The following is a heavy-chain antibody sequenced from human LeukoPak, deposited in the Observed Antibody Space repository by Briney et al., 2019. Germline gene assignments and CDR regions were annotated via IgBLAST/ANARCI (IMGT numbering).Heavy chain of an antibody. CDR1: GFTLSSFW. D-gene: IGHD1-26*01. Sequence: GGSLRLSCAASGFTLSSFWMSWVRQAPGKGLEWVANIKQGGTGRYYVDSVKGRFTISRDNAQNSLFLQMNSLRAEDTAFYYCARQLAGPTGYFYMDVWGKGTTVTVSS. J-gene: IGHJ6*03. CDR2: IKQGGTGR. CDR3: ARQLAGPTGYFYMDV. V-gene: IGHV3-7*01.